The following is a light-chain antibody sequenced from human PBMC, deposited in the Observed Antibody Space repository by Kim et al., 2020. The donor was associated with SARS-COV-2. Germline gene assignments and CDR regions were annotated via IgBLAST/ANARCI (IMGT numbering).Light chain of an antibody. CDR1: GRDVGCYSQ. CDR3: SSYAGSNNLV. Sequence: GPSYTISCPGTGRDVGCYSQVPWYQQHPGKAPNLMIYEVSTRPSGVPDRFAGSKSGNTASLTVSGLQAEDEADYYCSSYAGSNNLVFGGGTQLTVL. CDR2: EVS. J-gene: IGLJ2*01. V-gene: IGLV2-8*01.